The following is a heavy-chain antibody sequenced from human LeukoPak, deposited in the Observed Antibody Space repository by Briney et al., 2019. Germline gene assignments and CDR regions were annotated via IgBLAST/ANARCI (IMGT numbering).Heavy chain of an antibody. CDR2: IKQDGSEK. J-gene: IGHJ6*02. V-gene: IGHV3-7*04. Sequence: GGSLRLSCAASGFTFSSYWMSWVRQAPGKGLECVANIKQDGSEKYYVDSVKGRFTISRDNAKNSLYLQMNSLKAEDTAVFYRARGRGMDVWGQGTTVTVSS. CDR3: ARGRGMDV. CDR1: GFTFSSYW.